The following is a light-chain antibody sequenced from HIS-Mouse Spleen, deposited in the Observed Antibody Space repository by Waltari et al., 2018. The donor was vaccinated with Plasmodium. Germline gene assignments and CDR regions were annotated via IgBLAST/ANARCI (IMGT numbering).Light chain of an antibody. Sequence: QSALTQPASVSGSPGQSITISCTGTSSDVGSYNLVSWYQQHPGKSPKLMIYQGSKRPCGVSSLFSGSKSGNTASLTISGLQAEDEADYCCCSYSGSSTWVFGGGTKLTVL. CDR2: QGS. V-gene: IGLV2-23*01. CDR1: SSDVGSYNL. CDR3: CSYSGSSTWV. J-gene: IGLJ3*02.